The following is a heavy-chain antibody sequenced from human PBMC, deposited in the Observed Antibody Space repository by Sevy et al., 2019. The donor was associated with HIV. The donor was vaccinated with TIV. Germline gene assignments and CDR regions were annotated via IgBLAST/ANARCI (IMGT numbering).Heavy chain of an antibody. Sequence: GGSLRLSCAASGFTFSSYAMHWVRQAPGKGLEWVAVISYDGSNKYYADSVKDRFTISRDNSKNTLYLQMNSLRAEDTAVYYCARDAYSSGSYYFDYWGQGTLVTVSS. D-gene: IGHD6-19*01. CDR3: ARDAYSSGSYYFDY. V-gene: IGHV3-30-3*01. CDR2: ISYDGSNK. J-gene: IGHJ4*02. CDR1: GFTFSSYA.